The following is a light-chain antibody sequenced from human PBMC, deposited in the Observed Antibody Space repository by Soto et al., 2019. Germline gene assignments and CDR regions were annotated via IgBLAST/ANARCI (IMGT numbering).Light chain of an antibody. Sequence: AIRMTQSPSSLSASTGDRVTITCRASQGISSYLAWYQQKPGKAPKLLFYAASTLQSGVPSRFSGSGSGTDFTLTISCLQSEDFATYYCKQYYSYPRTFGQVNKLEIK. J-gene: IGKJ2*01. V-gene: IGKV1-8*01. CDR2: AAS. CDR3: KQYYSYPRT. CDR1: QGISSY.